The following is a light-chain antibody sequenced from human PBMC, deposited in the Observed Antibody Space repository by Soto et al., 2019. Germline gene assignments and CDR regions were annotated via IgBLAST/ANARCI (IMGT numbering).Light chain of an antibody. CDR2: GTS. CDR3: QQYGDSPFT. V-gene: IGKV3-20*01. CDR1: QRISTSY. J-gene: IGKJ3*01. Sequence: EIVLMQSPGTLSLSAGERATLSCRASQRISTSYLAWYQQKPGRSPRVLVYGTSTRATGIPSRFSGSGSGTDFTLTISRLEPEDFAVYYCQQYGDSPFTFGPGTKVDIK.